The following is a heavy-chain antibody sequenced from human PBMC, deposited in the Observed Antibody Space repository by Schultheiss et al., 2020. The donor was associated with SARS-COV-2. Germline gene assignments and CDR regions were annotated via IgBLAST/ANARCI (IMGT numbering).Heavy chain of an antibody. CDR2: IYHTGNT. CDR3: ARRRVYYDFWSGQGPYGMDV. D-gene: IGHD3-3*01. J-gene: IGHJ6*02. V-gene: IGHV4-4*09. CDR1: GGSISSYY. Sequence: SETLSLTCTVSGGSISSYYWSWIRQPPGKGLEWIGSIYHTGNTYYNPSLKSRVTISVDTSKNQFSLKLSSVTAADTAVYYCARRRVYYDFWSGQGPYGMDVWGQGTTVTVSS.